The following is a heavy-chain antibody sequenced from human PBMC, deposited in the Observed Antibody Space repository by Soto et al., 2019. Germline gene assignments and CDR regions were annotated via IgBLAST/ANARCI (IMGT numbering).Heavy chain of an antibody. D-gene: IGHD1-1*01. J-gene: IGHJ4*02. CDR1: GYAFTTYG. CDR3: ARGRYGDY. V-gene: IGHV1-18*01. CDR2: ISAHNGNT. Sequence: QVHLVQSGAEVKKPGASVKVSCKGSGYAFTTYGITWVRQAPGQGLEWMGWISAHNGNTNYAQKLQGGVTVTRDTSTSTAYMELRSLRSDDTAVYYCARGRYGDYWGQGARVTVSS.